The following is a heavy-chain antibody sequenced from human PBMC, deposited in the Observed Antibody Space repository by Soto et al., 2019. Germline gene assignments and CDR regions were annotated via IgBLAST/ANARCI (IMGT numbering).Heavy chain of an antibody. V-gene: IGHV3-23*01. Sequence: EVQLLESGGGLVQPGGSLRLSCAASGFTFSSYAMSWVRQAPGRGLEWVSAISGSGGSTYYADSVKGRFTISRDNSKNTLYLQMNSLRAEDTAVYYCAQDYYDSSGYYSRLYYFDSWGQGTLVTVSS. D-gene: IGHD3-22*01. CDR1: GFTFSSYA. J-gene: IGHJ4*02. CDR2: ISGSGGST. CDR3: AQDYYDSSGYYSRLYYFDS.